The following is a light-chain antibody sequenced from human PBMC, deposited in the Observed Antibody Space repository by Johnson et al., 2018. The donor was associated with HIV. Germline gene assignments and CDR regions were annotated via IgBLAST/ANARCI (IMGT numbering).Light chain of an antibody. CDR1: TSNIGKSY. V-gene: IGLV1-51*01. CDR2: DNN. CDR3: ATWDSSLSAYV. J-gene: IGLJ1*01. Sequence: QSVLTQPPSVSAAPGQKVTISCSGSTSNIGKSYVSWYQQLPGTAPKLLIYDNNRRPSGTPDRFSGSKSGTSATLAITGPPTGDEADYYCATWDSSLSAYVFGTGTKVTVL.